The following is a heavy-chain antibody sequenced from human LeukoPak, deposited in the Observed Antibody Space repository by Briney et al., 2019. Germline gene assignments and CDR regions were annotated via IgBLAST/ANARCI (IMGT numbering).Heavy chain of an antibody. J-gene: IGHJ1*01. D-gene: IGHD3-22*01. V-gene: IGHV4-4*07. CDR1: GGSITSTF. CDR2: IHTSGST. Sequence: SQTLSLTCTVSGGSITSTFWSWIRQPAGKGLEWIGRIHTSGSTNYNPSLSSRVSMSVDTSKNQFSLRLSSVTAADTAVYYCTRDMTYESRAQYWGQGTLVTVSS. CDR3: TRDMTYESRAQY.